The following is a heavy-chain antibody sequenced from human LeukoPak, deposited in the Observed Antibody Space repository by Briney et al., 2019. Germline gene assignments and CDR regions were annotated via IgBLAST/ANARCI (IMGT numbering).Heavy chain of an antibody. V-gene: IGHV4-34*01. CDR1: GGSFSGYY. CDR2: INHSGST. Sequence: SETLSLTCAVYGGSFSGYYWSWIRQPPGKGLEWIGEINHSGSTNYNPSLKGRVTISVDTSKNQFSLKLSSVTAADTAVYYCARLVYDFWSASANWFDPWGQGTLVTVSS. CDR3: ARLVYDFWSASANWFDP. D-gene: IGHD3-3*01. J-gene: IGHJ5*02.